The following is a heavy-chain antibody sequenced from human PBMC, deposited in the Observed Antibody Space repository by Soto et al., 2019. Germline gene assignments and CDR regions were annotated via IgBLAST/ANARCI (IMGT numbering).Heavy chain of an antibody. V-gene: IGHV4-39*01. D-gene: IGHD4-17*01. CDR2: IYYTGST. CDR3: ARRALDYGDWYYFDY. CDR1: AGSISSSNYY. J-gene: IGHJ4*02. Sequence: PSETLSLTCTVSAGSISSSNYYWGWIRQPPGKGLEWIGTIYYTGSTYSNPSLKSRVTISVDTSKNQFSLRLSSVTAADTAVYYCARRALDYGDWYYFDYWGQGALVTVSS.